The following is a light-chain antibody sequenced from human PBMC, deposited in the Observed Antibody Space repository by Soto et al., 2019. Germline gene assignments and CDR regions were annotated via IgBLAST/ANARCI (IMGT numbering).Light chain of an antibody. CDR3: QQYNSYPFT. CDR2: DAS. J-gene: IGKJ3*01. V-gene: IGKV1-5*01. Sequence: DIQMTQSPSTLSASVGDRVTITCRASQSISSWLAWYQQKPGKAPKLLIYDASSLESGVPPRFSGSGAGTEFSLTISSLQPYDFATYYCQQYNSYPFTFGPGTKVDIK. CDR1: QSISSW.